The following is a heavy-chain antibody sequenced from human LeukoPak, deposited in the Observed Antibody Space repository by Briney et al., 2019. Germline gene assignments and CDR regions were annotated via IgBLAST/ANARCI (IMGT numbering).Heavy chain of an antibody. CDR2: ISGYNGDT. Sequence: ASVKVSCKASGYIFSSYGISWVRQAPGQGLEWMGWISGYNGDTNYAQKFQGRVTMTTDTSTSTAHMELRSLRSDDTAVYYCARDGYFDWSLAYWGQGTLVTVSS. V-gene: IGHV1-18*01. CDR1: GYIFSSYG. CDR3: ARDGYFDWSLAY. J-gene: IGHJ4*02. D-gene: IGHD3-9*01.